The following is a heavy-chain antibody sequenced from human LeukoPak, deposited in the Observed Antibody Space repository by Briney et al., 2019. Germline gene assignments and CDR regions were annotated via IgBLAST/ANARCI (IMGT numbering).Heavy chain of an antibody. CDR2: INPSGGST. D-gene: IGHD3-22*01. J-gene: IGHJ4*02. Sequence: ASVKVSCKASGYTFTSYYMHWVRQAPGQGLEWMGIINPSGGSTSYAQKFQGRVTITADKSTSTAYMELSSLRSEDTAVYYCASTLVGYYDSSGYYFDYWGQGTLVTVSS. V-gene: IGHV1-46*01. CDR3: ASTLVGYYDSSGYYFDY. CDR1: GYTFTSYY.